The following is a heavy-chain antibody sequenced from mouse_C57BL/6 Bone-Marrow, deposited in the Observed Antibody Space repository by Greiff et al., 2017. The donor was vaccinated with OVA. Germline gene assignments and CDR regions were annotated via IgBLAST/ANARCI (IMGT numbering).Heavy chain of an antibody. CDR2: IWTGGGT. CDR3: ARRYGSSPYWYFDV. J-gene: IGHJ1*03. V-gene: IGHV2-9-1*01. Sequence: VQLKESGPGLVAPSQSLSITCTVSGFSLTSYAISWVRQPPGKGLEWLGVIWTGGGTNYNSALKSRLSISKDNSKSQVFLKMNSLQTDDTARYYCARRYGSSPYWYFDVWGTGTTVTVSS. D-gene: IGHD1-1*01. CDR1: GFSLTSYA.